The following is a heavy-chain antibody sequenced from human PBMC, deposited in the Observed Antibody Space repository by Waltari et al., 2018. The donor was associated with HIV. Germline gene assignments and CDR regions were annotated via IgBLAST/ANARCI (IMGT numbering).Heavy chain of an antibody. CDR2: IYYSGST. V-gene: IGHV4-31*03. CDR3: ARFRVDSRVVAATERVFDGFDY. CDR1: GGSISSGGYY. Sequence: QVQLQEAGPGLVKPSQTLSLTCTVSGGSISSGGYYWSWIRQHPGKGLEWIGYIYYSGSTYYNPSLKSRVTISVDTSKNQFSLKLSSVTAADTAVYYCARFRVDSRVVAATERVFDGFDYWGQGTLVTVSS. D-gene: IGHD2-15*01. J-gene: IGHJ4*02.